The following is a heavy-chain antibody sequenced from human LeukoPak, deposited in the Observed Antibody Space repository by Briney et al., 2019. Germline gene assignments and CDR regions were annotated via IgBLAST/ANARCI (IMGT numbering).Heavy chain of an antibody. CDR1: GFTFRSYG. CDR3: AKVRVSSGWYIDY. CDR2: TSACGDST. J-gene: IGHJ4*02. Sequence: GGSLRLSCAASGFTFRSYGISWVRQAPGKGLEWVSGTSACGDSTYYADSVKGRFTLSRDNSKNTVYLQMNSLTAEDTALYYCAKVRVSSGWYIDYWGQGTLVTVSS. D-gene: IGHD6-19*01. V-gene: IGHV3-23*01.